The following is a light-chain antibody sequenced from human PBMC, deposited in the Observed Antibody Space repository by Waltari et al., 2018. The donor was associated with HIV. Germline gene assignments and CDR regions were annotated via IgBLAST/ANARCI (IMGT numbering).Light chain of an antibody. CDR1: QTIGYD. V-gene: IGKV1-39*01. CDR3: EQIYTFPLFT. J-gene: IGKJ3*01. Sequence: DIQLTQSPSPLSASLGDRVIITCRARQTIGYDVNWYQQKPGKPPKLLIYSATSLQPVVPSRFSGSGSGTDFALTISSLQPEDFAIYYCEQIYTFPLFTFGPGTKVDI. CDR2: SAT.